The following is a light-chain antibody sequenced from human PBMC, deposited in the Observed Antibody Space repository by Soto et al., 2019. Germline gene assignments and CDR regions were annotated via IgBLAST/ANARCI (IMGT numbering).Light chain of an antibody. CDR1: SSDVGGYNF. J-gene: IGLJ2*01. V-gene: IGLV2-11*01. Sequence: QSVLTQPRSVSGSPGQSVTISCTGTSSDVGGYNFVSWYQQHPGKAPKLMIYDVSERPSGVPDRFSGSKSGNTASLTISGLQAEDEADYYCCSDAGSYTLVFGGGTKVTVL. CDR3: CSDAGSYTLV. CDR2: DVS.